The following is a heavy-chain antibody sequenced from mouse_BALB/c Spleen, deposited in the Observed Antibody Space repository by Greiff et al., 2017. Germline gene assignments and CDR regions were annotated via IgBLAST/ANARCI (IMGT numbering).Heavy chain of an antibody. J-gene: IGHJ2*01. CDR3: AREGGYEYYFDD. V-gene: IGHV5-6-3*01. Sequence: EVQGVESGGGLVQPGGSLKLSCAASGFTFSSYGMSWVRQTPDKRLELVATINSNGGSTYYPDSVKGRFTISRDNAKNTLYLQMSSLKSEDTAMYYCAREGGYEYYFDDGGQGTTLTVSS. CDR1: GFTFSSYG. CDR2: INSNGGST. D-gene: IGHD2-14*01.